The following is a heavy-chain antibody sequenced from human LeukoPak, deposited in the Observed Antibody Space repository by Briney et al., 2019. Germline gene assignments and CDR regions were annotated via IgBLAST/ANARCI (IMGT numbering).Heavy chain of an antibody. J-gene: IGHJ4*02. CDR2: TYYKAKWYN. D-gene: IGHD3-10*01. CDR1: GDSVSSNSAS. V-gene: IGHV6-1*01. Sequence: SQTLSLTCAISGDSVSSNSASSNWIRQSPSRGLEWLGRTYYKAKWYNDYAVSVKSRITINPDTSKNQFSLQLNSVTPEDTAVYYCARDSLLWFGELLSVFDYWGQGTLVTVSS. CDR3: ARDSLLWFGELLSVFDY.